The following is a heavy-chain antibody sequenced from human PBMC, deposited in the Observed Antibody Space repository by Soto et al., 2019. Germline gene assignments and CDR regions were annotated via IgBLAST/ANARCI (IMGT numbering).Heavy chain of an antibody. CDR2: IYYSGST. D-gene: IGHD5-18*01. CDR1: GGSISSYY. J-gene: IGHJ4*02. Sequence: PSETLSLTCTVSGGSISSYYWSWIRQPPGKGLEWIGYIYYSGSTNYNPSLKSRVTISVDTSKNQFSLKLSSVTAADTAVYYCERDNRYSYGYTLDHWGQGTRGNVAS. V-gene: IGHV4-59*01. CDR3: ERDNRYSYGYTLDH.